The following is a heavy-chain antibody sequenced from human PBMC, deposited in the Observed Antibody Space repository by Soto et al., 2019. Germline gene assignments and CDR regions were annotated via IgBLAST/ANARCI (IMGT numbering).Heavy chain of an antibody. CDR3: ARGGGRYCISTSCYGYYYYGMDV. CDR2: IIPIFGTA. V-gene: IGHV1-69*12. D-gene: IGHD2-2*01. J-gene: IGHJ6*02. CDR1: GGTFSSYA. Sequence: QVQLVQSGAEVKKPGSSVKVSCKASGGTFSSYAISWVRQAPGQGLEWMGGIIPIFGTANYAQKFQGRVTITAEAATSTAYMELSSLRSEDTAVYYCARGGGRYCISTSCYGYYYYGMDVWGQGTTVTVSS.